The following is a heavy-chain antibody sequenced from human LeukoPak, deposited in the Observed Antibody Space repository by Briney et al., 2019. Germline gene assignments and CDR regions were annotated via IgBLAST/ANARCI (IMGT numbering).Heavy chain of an antibody. CDR2: ISHDGTNE. CDR1: RFTFSTYA. V-gene: IGHV3-30*04. Sequence: GRSLRLSCAASRFTFSTYAMHWVRQAPGKGLEWVAGISHDGTNEYQADSVKGRFTISRDNSKNTLYLQMNSLRVDDTAIYYCARDRVGVAGMGAFQLWGQCTLVTVSS. D-gene: IGHD6-19*01. CDR3: ARDRVGVAGMGAFQL. J-gene: IGHJ1*01.